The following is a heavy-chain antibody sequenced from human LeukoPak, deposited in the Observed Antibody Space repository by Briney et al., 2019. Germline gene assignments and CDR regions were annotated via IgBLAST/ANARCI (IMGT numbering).Heavy chain of an antibody. V-gene: IGHV3-33*01. Sequence: GRSLRLSCAASGFTFSSYGMHWVRQAPGKGLEWVAVIWYDGSNKYYADSVKGRFTISRDNSKNTLYLQMNSLRAEDTAVYYCARDRLQNYFDYWGQGTLVTVSS. CDR2: IWYDGSNK. J-gene: IGHJ4*02. D-gene: IGHD4-11*01. CDR3: ARDRLQNYFDY. CDR1: GFTFSSYG.